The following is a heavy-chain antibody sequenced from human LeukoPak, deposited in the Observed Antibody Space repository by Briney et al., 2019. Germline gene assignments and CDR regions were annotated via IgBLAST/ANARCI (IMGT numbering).Heavy chain of an antibody. D-gene: IGHD3-22*01. CDR1: GGSISSYY. J-gene: IGHJ4*02. CDR3: ARVTAYMIEDYFDY. Sequence: PSETLSLTCTVSGGSISSYYWSWIRQPPGKGLEWIGYIYYSGSTNYNPSLKSRVTISVDTSKNQFSLKLRSVTAADTAVYYCARVTAYMIEDYFDYWGQGTLVTVSS. V-gene: IGHV4-59*01. CDR2: IYYSGST.